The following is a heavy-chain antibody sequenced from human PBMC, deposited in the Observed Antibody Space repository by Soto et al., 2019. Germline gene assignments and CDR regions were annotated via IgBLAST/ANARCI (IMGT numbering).Heavy chain of an antibody. D-gene: IGHD3-10*01. J-gene: IGHJ5*02. V-gene: IGHV4-34*01. CDR1: GGAFSGYY. Sequence: TLETLSLTCAVYGGAFSGYYWSWVRQPPGKGVEWIGEINHSGSTNYNPSLKSRVTISVDTSKNQFSLSLSSVTAADTAVYYCARGVPPFYGSGTLDWFDPWGQGTLVTVSS. CDR2: INHSGST. CDR3: ARGVPPFYGSGTLDWFDP.